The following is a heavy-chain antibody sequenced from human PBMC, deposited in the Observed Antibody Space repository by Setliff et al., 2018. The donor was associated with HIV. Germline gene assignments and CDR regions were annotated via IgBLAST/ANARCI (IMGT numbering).Heavy chain of an antibody. J-gene: IGHJ6*03. V-gene: IGHV4-61*09. CDR2: IYTTGIT. Sequence: SETLSLTCTVSGGSISSGSYYWSWIRQPAGKGLEWIGHIYTTGITNYIPSLKSRVTISLDTSKNQFSLKLTSVTAADTAVYYCARGPRPVDVDYYYMDVWGKGTTVTVSS. CDR3: ARGPRPVDVDYYYMDV. CDR1: GGSISSGSYY.